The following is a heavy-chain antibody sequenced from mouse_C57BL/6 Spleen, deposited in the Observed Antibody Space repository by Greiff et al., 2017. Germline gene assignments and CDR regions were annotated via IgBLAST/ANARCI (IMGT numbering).Heavy chain of an antibody. CDR1: GFTFSDAW. D-gene: IGHD1-2*01. CDR3: TRGTTAWYFDV. CDR2: IRNKANNHAT. Sequence: EVKVVESGGGLVQPGGSMKLSCAASGFTFSDAWMDWVRQSPEKGLEWVAEIRNKANNHATYYAESVKGRFTISRDDSKSSVYLQMNSLRAEDTGIYYCTRGTTAWYFDVWGTGTTVTVSS. J-gene: IGHJ1*03. V-gene: IGHV6-6*01.